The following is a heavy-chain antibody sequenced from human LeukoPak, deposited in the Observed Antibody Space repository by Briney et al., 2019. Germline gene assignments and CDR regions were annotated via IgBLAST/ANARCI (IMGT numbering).Heavy chain of an antibody. Sequence: ASVKVSCKASGYTFTSYYMHWVRQAPGQGLEWMGIINPSGGSTSYAQKFQGRVTMTRDTSTSTVYMELSSLRSEDTAGYSCGRENGDYGVPGTFAPGGQGTLVTVSS. J-gene: IGHJ5*02. D-gene: IGHD2-2*01. CDR2: INPSGGST. CDR1: GYTFTSYY. CDR3: GRENGDYGVPGTFAP. V-gene: IGHV1-46*01.